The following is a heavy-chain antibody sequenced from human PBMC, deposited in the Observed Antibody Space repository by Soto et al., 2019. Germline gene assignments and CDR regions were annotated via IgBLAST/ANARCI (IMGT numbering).Heavy chain of an antibody. J-gene: IGHJ4*02. Sequence: EVQVVESGGGLVQPGGSLRLSCAASGFTVSSDYMSWVRQAPGKGFEWLSMIHSGDRTYYADSVKGRFTISRDNFKNTLHLQMNSLRVEDTAVYYCATRSSWGQGTLVTVSS. V-gene: IGHV3-66*01. CDR1: GFTVSSDY. CDR2: IHSGDRT. CDR3: ATRSS.